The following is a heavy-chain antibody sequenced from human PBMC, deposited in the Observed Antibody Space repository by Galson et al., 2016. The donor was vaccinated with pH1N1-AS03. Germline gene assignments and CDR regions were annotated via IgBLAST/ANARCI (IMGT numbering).Heavy chain of an antibody. J-gene: IGHJ4*02. CDR1: GGTFSNYV. CDR3: ARGRRGAMTGFYYFDS. V-gene: IGHV1-69*05. CDR2: INPAFGTT. D-gene: IGHD3-9*01. Sequence: SVKVSCKASGGTFSNYVISWVRQAPGQGLEWMGVINPAFGTTKYAHKFQGRVTITTDESTRTAYMELNSLRSADTAVYYCARGRRGAMTGFYYFDSWGQGTPVTVSS.